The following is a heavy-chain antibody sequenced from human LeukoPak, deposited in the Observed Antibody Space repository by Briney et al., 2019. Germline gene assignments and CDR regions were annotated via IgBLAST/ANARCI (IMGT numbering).Heavy chain of an antibody. D-gene: IGHD3-10*01. J-gene: IGHJ5*02. CDR1: GFTFSSYG. CDR2: IWYDGSNK. V-gene: IGHV3-33*06. CDR3: AKDGSGSSRWFDP. Sequence: PGGSLRLSCAASGFTFSSYGMHWVRQAPGKGLEWVAVIWYDGSNKYYADSVKGRFTISRDNSKNTLYLQMNSLRAEDTAVYYCAKDGSGSSRWFDPWGQGTLVTVSS.